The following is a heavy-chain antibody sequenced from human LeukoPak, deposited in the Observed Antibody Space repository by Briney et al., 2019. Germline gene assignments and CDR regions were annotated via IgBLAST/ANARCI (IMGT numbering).Heavy chain of an antibody. Sequence: GGSLRLSCIASGFTFTNYWMSWVRQAPGKGLEWVSGISWNSGNIGYADSVKGRFTISRDNAKNSLHLQMNSLRAEDTALYYCAKGTAMVRGAEFDYWGQGTLVTVSS. V-gene: IGHV3-9*01. D-gene: IGHD3-10*01. CDR1: GFTFTNYW. CDR2: ISWNSGNI. J-gene: IGHJ4*02. CDR3: AKGTAMVRGAEFDY.